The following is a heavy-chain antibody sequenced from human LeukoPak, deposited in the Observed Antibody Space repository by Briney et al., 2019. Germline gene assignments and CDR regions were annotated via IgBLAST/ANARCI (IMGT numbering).Heavy chain of an antibody. J-gene: IGHJ4*02. CDR3: ARDMEMATISGFDY. D-gene: IGHD5-24*01. Sequence: GGSLRLSCAASGFTFSSYSMNWVRQAPGKGLEWVSYISSSSSTIYYADSVKGRFTISRDNAKNSLYLQMNSLRAEDTAVYYCARDMEMATISGFDYWGQGTLATVSS. CDR1: GFTFSSYS. CDR2: ISSSSSTI. V-gene: IGHV3-48*01.